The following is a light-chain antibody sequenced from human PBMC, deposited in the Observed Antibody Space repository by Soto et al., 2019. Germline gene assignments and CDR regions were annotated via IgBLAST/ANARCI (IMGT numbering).Light chain of an antibody. Sequence: QSALTQPPSASGSPGQSVTISCTGTSSDVGAYNYVSWYQQHAGKAPKLVIYEVTKRPSGVPDRFSGSKSANTTSLTVSGXXAXXXADYYCSSFASSNTWVFGGGTKVTV. V-gene: IGLV2-8*01. CDR1: SSDVGAYNY. CDR2: EVT. J-gene: IGLJ3*02. CDR3: SSFASSNTWV.